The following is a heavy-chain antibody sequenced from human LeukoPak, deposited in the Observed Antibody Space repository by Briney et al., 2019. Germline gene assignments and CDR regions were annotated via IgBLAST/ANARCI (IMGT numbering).Heavy chain of an antibody. CDR2: ISGSGGST. Sequence: GGSLRLSCAASGFTFSSYAMSWVRQAPGKGLEWVSAISGSGGSTYYAVSVKGRFTISRDNSKTTLYLQMNSRRAEDTAVYYCASPGIAVAGPEYWGQGTLVTVSS. CDR1: GFTFSSYA. J-gene: IGHJ4*02. CDR3: ASPGIAVAGPEY. V-gene: IGHV3-23*01. D-gene: IGHD6-19*01.